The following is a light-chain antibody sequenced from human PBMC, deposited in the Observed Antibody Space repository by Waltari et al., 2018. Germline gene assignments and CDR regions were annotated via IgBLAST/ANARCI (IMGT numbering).Light chain of an antibody. V-gene: IGKV1-39*01. CDR2: SAS. Sequence: DIQMTQSPSSLSASVVDRVTITCRASQSISSYLNWYQQKPGKAPKLLIYSASSLQSGVPSRFSGGGSGADFTLTISSLEPEDFATYFCQQSYSKPPTFGGGTKVEI. CDR1: QSISSY. CDR3: QQSYSKPPT. J-gene: IGKJ4*01.